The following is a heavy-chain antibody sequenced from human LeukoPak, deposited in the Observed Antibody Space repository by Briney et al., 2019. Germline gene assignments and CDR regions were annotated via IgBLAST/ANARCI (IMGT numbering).Heavy chain of an antibody. CDR3: ARDQRSSSWYYYYGMDV. CDR1: GFTFSSYW. D-gene: IGHD6-13*01. J-gene: IGHJ6*02. Sequence: GGSLRLSCAASGFTFSSYWMSWVRQAPGKGLEWVANIKQDGSEKYYVDSVKGRFTISRDNAKNSLYLQMNSLRAEDTAVCYCARDQRSSSWYYYYGMDVWGQGTTVTVSS. CDR2: IKQDGSEK. V-gene: IGHV3-7*01.